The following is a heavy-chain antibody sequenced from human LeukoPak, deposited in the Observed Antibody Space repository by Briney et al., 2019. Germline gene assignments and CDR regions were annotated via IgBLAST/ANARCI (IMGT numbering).Heavy chain of an antibody. CDR3: ASAGYSSGWSFDY. V-gene: IGHV3-30-3*01. J-gene: IGHJ4*02. D-gene: IGHD6-19*01. CDR1: GFTFSSYA. CDR2: ISYDGSNK. Sequence: GGSLRLSCAASGFTFSSYAMHWVRQAPGKGLEWVAVISYDGSNKYYADSVKGRFTISRDNSKNMLYLQMNSLRAEDTAVYYCASAGYSSGWSFDYWGQGTLVTVSS.